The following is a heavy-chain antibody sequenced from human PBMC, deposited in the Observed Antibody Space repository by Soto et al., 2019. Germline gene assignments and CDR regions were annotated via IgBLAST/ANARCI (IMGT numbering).Heavy chain of an antibody. CDR3: GRGRSGELVVVY. CDR2: IGPHSGGT. Sequence: QVQLVQSGAEVKKSGASVKVSCKASGYTFTGYYIHWVRQAPGQGPEWVGEIGPHSGGTKYAQKFQGRVTMTRDTSISTVYMELSNLSPDDTAVYYCGRGRSGELVVVYWGQGTLVTVYS. V-gene: IGHV1-2*02. J-gene: IGHJ4*02. CDR1: GYTFTGYY. D-gene: IGHD1-7*01.